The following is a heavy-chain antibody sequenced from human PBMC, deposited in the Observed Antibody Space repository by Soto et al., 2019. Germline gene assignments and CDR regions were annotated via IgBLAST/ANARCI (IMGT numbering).Heavy chain of an antibody. Sequence: GGSLRLSCAASGFTFSSYAMHWVRQAPGKGLEYVSAISSNGGSTYYANSVKGRFTISRDNSKNTLYLQMGSLRAEDMAVYYCARDLDSRGYTWSAPWGQGPRATVP. V-gene: IGHV3-64*01. D-gene: IGHD1-1*01. CDR2: ISSNGGST. CDR3: ARDLDSRGYTWSAP. CDR1: GFTFSSYA. J-gene: IGHJ5*02.